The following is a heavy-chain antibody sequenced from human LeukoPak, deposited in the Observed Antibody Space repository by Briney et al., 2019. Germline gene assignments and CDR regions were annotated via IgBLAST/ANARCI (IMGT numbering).Heavy chain of an antibody. D-gene: IGHD3-22*01. CDR3: ARDANYYDSRGENYFNY. CDR1: GFAFNSYW. J-gene: IGHJ4*02. Sequence: GGSLRLSCAASGFAFNSYWMSWVRQAPGKGLEWVANIKRDGSDTYYVDSVKGRFTISRDNDKSSLYLQLNSLRVEDTAVYYCARDANYYDSRGENYFNYWAREPWSPSHQ. CDR2: IKRDGSDT. V-gene: IGHV3-7*01.